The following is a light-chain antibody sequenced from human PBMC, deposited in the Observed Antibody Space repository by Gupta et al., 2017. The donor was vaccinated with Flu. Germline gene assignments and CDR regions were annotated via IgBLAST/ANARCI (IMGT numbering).Light chain of an antibody. Sequence: SYVLTQTPSVSLAPGQTATIACTGDNIGIRSVHWYQQKPGQAPVLVVFDDDDRPSGFPDRFSGSNSENTATLTISRVEAGDEADEYCQVSHSRADSDFGTGTQVTVL. J-gene: IGLJ1*01. CDR2: DDD. CDR1: NIGIRS. V-gene: IGLV3-21*02. CDR3: QVSHSRADSD.